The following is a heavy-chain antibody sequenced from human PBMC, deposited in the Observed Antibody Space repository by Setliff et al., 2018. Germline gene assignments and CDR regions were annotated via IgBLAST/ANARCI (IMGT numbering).Heavy chain of an antibody. Sequence: SETLSLTCTVSGGSINNYYWSWIRQPAGKGLEWIGRVYSNVGTNFNPSLKSRVTISVDTSKNQFSLTLSSVTAADTAVYYCARLPNYVWGSPVDYWGQGTLVTVSS. D-gene: IGHD3-16*01. CDR2: VYSNVGT. J-gene: IGHJ4*02. CDR3: ARLPNYVWGSPVDY. V-gene: IGHV4-4*07. CDR1: GGSINNYY.